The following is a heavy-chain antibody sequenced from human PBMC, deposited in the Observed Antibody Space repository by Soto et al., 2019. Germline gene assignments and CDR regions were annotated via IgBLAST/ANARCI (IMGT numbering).Heavy chain of an antibody. D-gene: IGHD3-3*01. CDR3: VKDRNRCLRFDLGY. Sequence: EVQLLESGGGLVQPGGSLRLSCAASGFTFSSYAMSWVRQAPGKGLEWGSSITGSAGSTYYADSVKGRFTISKDHSKNTLYLQMYSVRAEDRDVNHCVKDRNRCLRFDLGYWGQGTLVTVS. V-gene: IGHV3-23*01. J-gene: IGHJ4*02. CDR2: ITGSAGST. CDR1: GFTFSSYA.